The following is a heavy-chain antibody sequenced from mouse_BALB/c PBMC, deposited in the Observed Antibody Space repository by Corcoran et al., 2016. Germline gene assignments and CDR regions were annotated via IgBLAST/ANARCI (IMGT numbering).Heavy chain of an antibody. CDR2: IDPANGNT. V-gene: IGHV14-3*02. CDR1: GFNIKDPY. Sequence: EVQLQQSGAELVKPGASVKLSCPASGFNIKDPYMHWVKQRPEQGLEWIGRIDPANGNTKYDPKFQGKATITADTSSNTAYLQLISLTSEDTAVYYCARWDWYFDVWGAGTTVTVSS. J-gene: IGHJ1*01. CDR3: ARWDWYFDV.